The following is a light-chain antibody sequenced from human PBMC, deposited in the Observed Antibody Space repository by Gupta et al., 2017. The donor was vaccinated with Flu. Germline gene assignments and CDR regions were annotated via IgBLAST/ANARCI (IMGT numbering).Light chain of an antibody. J-gene: IGLJ1*01. CDR1: SSNIGTIYD. Sequence: QSVLTQPPSVSGAPGQRVTISCTGSSSNIGTIYDVHWYQQLPGTAPKLLIYGNNNRPSGVPDRFSGSKSGTSASLAITGLQAEDEADYYCQSYDSNLIGYVVGTGTKVTVL. CDR3: QSYDSNLIGYV. CDR2: GNN. V-gene: IGLV1-40*01.